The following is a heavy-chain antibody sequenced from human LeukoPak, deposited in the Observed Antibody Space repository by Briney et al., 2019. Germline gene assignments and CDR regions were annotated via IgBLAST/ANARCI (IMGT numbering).Heavy chain of an antibody. CDR1: GSTFSNYG. V-gene: IGHV3-33*01. CDR3: ARDRGSSWTLDY. CDR2: IWYDGSNK. D-gene: IGHD6-13*01. Sequence: PGRSLRLSCAASGSTFSNYGMHWVRQAPGKGLEWVAGIWYDGSNKSYVDSVKGRFTISRDNSKNTLYLQMNSLRAEDTAVYYCARDRGSSWTLDYWGQGTPVTVSS. J-gene: IGHJ4*02.